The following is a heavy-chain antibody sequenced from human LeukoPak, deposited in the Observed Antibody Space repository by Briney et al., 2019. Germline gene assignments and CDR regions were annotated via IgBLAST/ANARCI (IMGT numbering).Heavy chain of an antibody. CDR3: ARDRTYYDYVWGSHRPFGFGY. CDR2: ISAYNGNT. D-gene: IGHD3-16*02. V-gene: IGHV1-18*01. Sequence: ASVKVSCKASGYTFTSYGISWVRQAPGQGLEWMGWISAYNGNTNYAQKLQGRVTMTTDTSTSTAYMELRSLRSDDTAVYYCARDRTYYDYVWGSHRPFGFGYWGQGTLVTVSS. CDR1: GYTFTSYG. J-gene: IGHJ4*02.